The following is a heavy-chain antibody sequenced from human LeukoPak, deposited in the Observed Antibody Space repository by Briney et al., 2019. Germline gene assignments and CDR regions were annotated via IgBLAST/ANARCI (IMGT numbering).Heavy chain of an antibody. CDR2: IKQDGSEK. V-gene: IGHV3-7*02. J-gene: IGHJ4*02. Sequence: GGSLRLSCAASGFTFSSFYMSWVRQVPGKGLEWVANIKQDGSEKYNVDSVKGRFTISRDNAQNSLYLQMNSLRAEDTALYYCARGKGLDYWGQGTLVTVSS. CDR3: ARGKGLDY. CDR1: GFTFSSFY.